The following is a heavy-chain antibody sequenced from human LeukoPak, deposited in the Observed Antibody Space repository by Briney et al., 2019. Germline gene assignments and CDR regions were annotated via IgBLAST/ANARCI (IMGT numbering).Heavy chain of an antibody. D-gene: IGHD2-21*01. J-gene: IGHJ3*02. CDR3: ARVVIATDAFDI. CDR1: GGSFSGFY. V-gene: IGHV4-34*01. CDR2: INHSGST. Sequence: SETLSLTCAVYGGSFSGFYWSCIRQPPGKGLEWIGEINHSGSTNYIPSLKSRVTISVDTFKNQFSLKLSSVTAADTAVYYCARVVIATDAFDIWGQGTMVTVSS.